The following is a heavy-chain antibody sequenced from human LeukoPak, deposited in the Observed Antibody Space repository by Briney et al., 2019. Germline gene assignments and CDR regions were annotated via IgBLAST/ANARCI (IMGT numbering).Heavy chain of an antibody. Sequence: PGGSLRLSCAASGFTVSSNYMSWVRQAPGKGLEWVSVIYSGGSTYYADSMKGRFTISRDNSKNTLYLQMNSLRAEDTAVHYCAAAAGTYYYGMDVWGQGTTVTVSS. V-gene: IGHV3-66*01. CDR3: AAAAGTYYYGMDV. D-gene: IGHD6-13*01. J-gene: IGHJ6*02. CDR1: GFTVSSNY. CDR2: IYSGGST.